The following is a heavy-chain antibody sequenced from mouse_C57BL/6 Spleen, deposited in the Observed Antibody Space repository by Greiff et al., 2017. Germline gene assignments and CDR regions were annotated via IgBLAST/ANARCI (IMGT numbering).Heavy chain of an antibody. CDR3: ARSRRAYDGYFCFDY. Sequence: QVQLQQPGAELVMPGASVKLSCKASGYTFTSYWMHWVKQRPGQGLEWIGEIDPSDSYTNYNQKFKGKSTLTVDKSSSTASMQLSSLTSEDSAVYYCARSRRAYDGYFCFDYWGQGTTLTVSS. V-gene: IGHV1-69*01. D-gene: IGHD2-3*01. J-gene: IGHJ2*01. CDR2: IDPSDSYT. CDR1: GYTFTSYW.